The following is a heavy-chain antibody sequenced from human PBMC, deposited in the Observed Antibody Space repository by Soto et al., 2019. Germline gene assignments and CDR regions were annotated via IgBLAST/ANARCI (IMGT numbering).Heavy chain of an antibody. CDR2: ISGSGGST. V-gene: IGHV3-23*01. CDR1: GFTFSSYA. CDR3: AKIPWVVVVPAAIYYFDY. Sequence: PGGSLRLSCAASGFTFSSYAMSWVRQAPGKGLEWVSAISGSGGSTYYADSVKGRFTISRDNSKNTLYLQMNSLRAEDTAVYYCAKIPWVVVVPAAIYYFDYWGQGTLVTVSS. D-gene: IGHD2-2*02. J-gene: IGHJ4*02.